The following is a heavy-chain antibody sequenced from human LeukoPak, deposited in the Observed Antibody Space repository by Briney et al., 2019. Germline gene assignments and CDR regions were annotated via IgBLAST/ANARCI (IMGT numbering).Heavy chain of an antibody. J-gene: IGHJ5*02. CDR2: IYHSGST. V-gene: IGHV4-30-2*01. Sequence: SETLSLTCAVSGGSISSGGYSWSWIRQPPGKGLEWIGYIYHSGSTYYNPSLKSRVTISVDTPKNQFSLKLSSVTAADTAVYYCARALTRLGSGSYYLNNWFDPWGQGTLVTVSS. CDR3: ARALTRLGSGSYYLNNWFDP. CDR1: GGSISSGGYS. D-gene: IGHD3-10*01.